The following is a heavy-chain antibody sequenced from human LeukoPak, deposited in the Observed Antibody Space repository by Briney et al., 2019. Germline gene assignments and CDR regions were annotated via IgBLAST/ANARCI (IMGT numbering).Heavy chain of an antibody. D-gene: IGHD3-10*01. CDR2: ISHEGSRQ. CDR1: GFTFSNYA. Sequence: GGSLRLSCAATGFTFSNYAIHWGRQAPGKGLEWVAFISHEGSRQHYADSVKGRFTISRDNSKNTLNLQMNSLRAEDTAVYYCVKDRTGTYTLDYWGQGTLVTVSP. CDR3: VKDRTGTYTLDY. J-gene: IGHJ4*02. V-gene: IGHV3-30-3*01.